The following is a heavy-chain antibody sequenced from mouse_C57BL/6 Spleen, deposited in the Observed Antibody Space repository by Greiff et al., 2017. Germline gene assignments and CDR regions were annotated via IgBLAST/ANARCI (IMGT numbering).Heavy chain of an antibody. CDR3: ARPYDGYWYFDV. CDR1: GYTFTSYW. V-gene: IGHV1-55*01. D-gene: IGHD2-3*01. Sequence: VQLQQSGAELVKPGASVKMSCKASGYTFTSYWITWVKQRPGQGLEWIGDIYPGSGSTNYNEKFKSKATLTVDTSSSTAYMQLSSLTSEDSAVYYCARPYDGYWYFDVWGTGTTVTVSS. CDR2: IYPGSGST. J-gene: IGHJ1*03.